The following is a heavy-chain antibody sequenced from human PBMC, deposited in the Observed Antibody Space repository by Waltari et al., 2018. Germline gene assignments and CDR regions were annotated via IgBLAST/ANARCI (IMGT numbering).Heavy chain of an antibody. V-gene: IGHV3-74*01. J-gene: IGHJ3*02. CDR2: INSVATTT. D-gene: IGHD6-25*01. CDR3: AREAALTNDFDI. CDR1: GSSISTYW. Sequence: EVQLVESGGGLVQSGGSLRISCVGSGSSISTYWMHCVRQDPGKGLEGVSRINSVATTTDYADSVRGRFTISRDNDLNTVFLHVTSLRAEDMGVYYCAREAALTNDFDIWGRGTNVTVSS.